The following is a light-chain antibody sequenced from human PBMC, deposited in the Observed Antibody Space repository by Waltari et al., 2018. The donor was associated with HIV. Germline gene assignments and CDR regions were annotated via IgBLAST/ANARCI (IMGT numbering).Light chain of an antibody. V-gene: IGLV1-40*01. CDR1: DSNIGACDD. Sequence: QSVLTQPPSVSGAPGQRVTVCCTGRDSNIGACDDVHSSQPPRPTAPKLLIFATDTRPSALPDRFSGSKSGTSASLAITGLQAEDEADYYCQSYDNSLSGWVFGGGTKLTV. CDR2: ATD. CDR3: QSYDNSLSGWV. J-gene: IGLJ3*02.